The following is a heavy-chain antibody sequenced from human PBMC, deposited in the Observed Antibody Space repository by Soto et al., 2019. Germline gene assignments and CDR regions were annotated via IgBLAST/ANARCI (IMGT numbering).Heavy chain of an antibody. CDR2: ISSSSSTI. CDR3: ARVPYSGTWYGRFGY. Sequence: WGSLRLSCAASGFTFSSYSMNWVRQAPGKGLEWVSYISSSSSTIYYADSVTGRFTISRDNAKNSLYLQMNSLRAEDTAVYYCARVPYSGTWYGRFGYWGQGTLVTVSS. V-gene: IGHV3-48*01. D-gene: IGHD6-13*01. CDR1: GFTFSSYS. J-gene: IGHJ4*02.